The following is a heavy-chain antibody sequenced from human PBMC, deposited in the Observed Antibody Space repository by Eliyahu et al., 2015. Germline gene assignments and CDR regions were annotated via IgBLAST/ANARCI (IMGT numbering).Heavy chain of an antibody. CDR1: XFTFSSIW. D-gene: IGHD3-10*01. J-gene: IGHJ6*02. CDR3: ASGAGSSLPYYYYGMDV. V-gene: IGHV3-7*01. Sequence: EVQLVESGGGLVQPGGSXRXXCAASXFTFSSIWMSWVRQAPGKGLEWVANIKQDGSEKYYVDSVKGRFTISRDNAKNSLYLQMNSLRAEDTAVYYCASGAGSSLPYYYYGMDVWGQGTTVTVSS. CDR2: IKQDGSEK.